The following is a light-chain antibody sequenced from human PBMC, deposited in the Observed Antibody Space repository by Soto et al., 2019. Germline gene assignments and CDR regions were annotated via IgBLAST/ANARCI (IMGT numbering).Light chain of an antibody. Sequence: QPVLTQPASVYGSPGQSITISCTGTSSDVGGYNYVSWYQHHPGKAPKLMIYEVSYRPLGVSNRFSGSKSGNTASLTISGLQAEDEADYYCNSYTSSSTLVFGTGTKLTVL. CDR3: NSYTSSSTLV. CDR1: SSDVGGYNY. J-gene: IGLJ1*01. V-gene: IGLV2-14*01. CDR2: EVS.